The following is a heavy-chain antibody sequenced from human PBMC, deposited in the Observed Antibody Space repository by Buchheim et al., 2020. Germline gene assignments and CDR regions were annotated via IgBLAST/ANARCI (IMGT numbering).Heavy chain of an antibody. D-gene: IGHD3-3*01. Sequence: QLQLQESGPGLVKPSETLPLTCTVSGGSISSSSYYWGWIRQPPGKGLEWIGSIYYSGSTYYNPSLKSRVTISVDTSKNQFSLKLSSVTAADTAVYYCARLLYDFWSGYYLTPWGQGTL. CDR3: ARLLYDFWSGYYLTP. CDR1: GGSISSSSYY. J-gene: IGHJ5*02. V-gene: IGHV4-39*01. CDR2: IYYSGST.